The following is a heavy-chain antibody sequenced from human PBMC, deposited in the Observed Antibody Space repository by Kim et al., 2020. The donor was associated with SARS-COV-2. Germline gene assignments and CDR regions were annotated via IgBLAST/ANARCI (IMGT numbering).Heavy chain of an antibody. CDR3: ARHFSTLWFGGVGARDANYYGMDV. CDR1: GYSFTSYW. Sequence: GESLKISCKGSGYSFTSYWISWVRQMPGKGLEWVGRIDPSDSYTNYSPSFQGHVTISADKSISTAYLQWSSLKASDTAMYYCARHFSTLWFGGVGARDANYYGMDVWGQGTTVTVSS. CDR2: IDPSDSYT. D-gene: IGHD3-10*01. V-gene: IGHV5-10-1*01. J-gene: IGHJ6*02.